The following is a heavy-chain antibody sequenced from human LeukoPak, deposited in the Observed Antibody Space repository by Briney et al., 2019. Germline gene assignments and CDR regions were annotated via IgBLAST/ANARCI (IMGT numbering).Heavy chain of an antibody. Sequence: PGGSLRLSCAAPGFTFSSYWMSWVRQAPGKGLEWVANIKQDGSEKTYVDSVKGRFTISRDNAKNSLYMQMNSLRGEDTAVYYCAVNSNPGTYPTWGQGTLVTVSS. V-gene: IGHV3-7*01. CDR2: IKQDGSEK. CDR3: AVNSNPGTYPT. CDR1: GFTFSSYW. J-gene: IGHJ5*02. D-gene: IGHD3-10*01.